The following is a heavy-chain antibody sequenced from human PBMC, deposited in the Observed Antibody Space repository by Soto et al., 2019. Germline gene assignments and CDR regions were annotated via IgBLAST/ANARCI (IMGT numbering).Heavy chain of an antibody. CDR3: ARAGMVIIPTATAFDY. CDR2: IYASGST. J-gene: IGHJ4*02. CDR1: GGSISTYY. D-gene: IGHD2-2*01. Sequence: QVLLQESGPELVKPSETLSLTCTVSGGSISTYYWSWIRQPAGKGLEWIGRIYASGSTNYNPSLKSRVTMSVATSKNQFSLKLSSVNAADTATYYCARAGMVIIPTATAFDYWGQGTLVTVSS. V-gene: IGHV4-4*07.